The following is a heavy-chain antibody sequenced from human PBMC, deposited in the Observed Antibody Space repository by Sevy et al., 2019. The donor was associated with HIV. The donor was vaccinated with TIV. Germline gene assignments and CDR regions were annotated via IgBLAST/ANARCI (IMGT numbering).Heavy chain of an antibody. V-gene: IGHV1-18*01. J-gene: IGHJ6*02. CDR2: ISAYNGNT. Sequence: ASVKVSCKASGYTFTSYGISWVRQAPGQGLEWMGWISAYNGNTNYAQKLQGRVTMTTDTSTSTAYMELRSLRSDDTAVYYCARDQNDSLNYYYYGMDVWGQGTTVTVSS. CDR3: ARDQNDSLNYYYYGMDV. D-gene: IGHD1-1*01. CDR1: GYTFTSYG.